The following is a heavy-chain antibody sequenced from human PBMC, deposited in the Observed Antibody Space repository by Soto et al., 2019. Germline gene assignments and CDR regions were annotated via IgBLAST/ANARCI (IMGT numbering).Heavy chain of an antibody. J-gene: IGHJ6*02. CDR1: GGSFSGYY. D-gene: IGHD5-18*01. Sequence: SETLSLTCAVYGGSFSGYYWSWIRQPPGQGLQWIGEINLSESTNYNPSLKSRVPISPDTPKKPFSLNLSSGTAADKAVYYFSRGNGDTATYGLDVWGQGTTVTVSS. V-gene: IGHV4-34*01. CDR3: SRGNGDTATYGLDV. CDR2: INLSEST.